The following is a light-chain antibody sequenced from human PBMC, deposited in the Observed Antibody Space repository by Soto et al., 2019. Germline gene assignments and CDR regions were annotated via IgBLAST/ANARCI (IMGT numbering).Light chain of an antibody. CDR3: SSSTTNNIRV. CDR1: SSDVGAYNH. CDR2: EVT. Sequence: QSVLAHPASVSVSPGQAITISCTGTSSDVGAYNHVSWFQQRPGRAPKLMIYEVTHRPSGVSNRFSGSTSDNTASLTISGLQAEDEADYYCSSSTTNNIRVFGTGTKVTVL. V-gene: IGLV2-14*01. J-gene: IGLJ1*01.